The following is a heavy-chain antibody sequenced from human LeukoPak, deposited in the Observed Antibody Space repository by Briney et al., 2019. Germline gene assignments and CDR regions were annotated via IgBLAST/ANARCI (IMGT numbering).Heavy chain of an antibody. CDR3: TRDRGSGGHYAFEI. V-gene: IGHV3-53*01. CDR1: GFTVSSNY. J-gene: IGHJ3*02. CDR2: IYSGGST. Sequence: GGSLKLSCAASGFTVSSNYMSWVRQAPGKGLEWVSVIYSGGSTYYADSVKGRFTISRDNSKNTLYLQMNSLRAEDTAAYYCTRDRGSGGHYAFEIWGQGTMVTVSS. D-gene: IGHD2-21*01.